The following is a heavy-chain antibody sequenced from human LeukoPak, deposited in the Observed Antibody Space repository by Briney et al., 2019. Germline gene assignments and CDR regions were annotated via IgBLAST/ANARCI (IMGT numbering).Heavy chain of an antibody. Sequence: GGSLRLSCAASGFTLDDYAMHWVRQAPGKGLEWVSGISWNSGSIGYADSVKGRFTISRDNAKNSLYLQMNSLRAEDTALYYCAIGRIAVAGWDYYYYMDVWGKGTTVTISS. J-gene: IGHJ6*03. CDR2: ISWNSGSI. D-gene: IGHD6-19*01. CDR3: AIGRIAVAGWDYYYYMDV. CDR1: GFTLDDYA. V-gene: IGHV3-9*01.